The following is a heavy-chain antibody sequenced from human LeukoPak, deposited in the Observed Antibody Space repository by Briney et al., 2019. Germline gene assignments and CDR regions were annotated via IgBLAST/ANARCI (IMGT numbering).Heavy chain of an antibody. CDR2: IYYSGST. V-gene: IGHV4-59*01. CDR3: ARTPYSDSSGFHFIMDV. D-gene: IGHD3-22*01. J-gene: IGHJ6*02. Sequence: PSETLSLTCTVSGGSISSYYWSWIRQPPGKALEGIGYIYYSGSTNYNPSLKSRVTISVDTSKNQFSLKLSSVTAAATAVYYCARTPYSDSSGFHFIMDVWGQGTTVTVSS. CDR1: GGSISSYY.